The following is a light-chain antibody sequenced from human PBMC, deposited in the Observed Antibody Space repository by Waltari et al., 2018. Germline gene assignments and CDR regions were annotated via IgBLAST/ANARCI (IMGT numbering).Light chain of an antibody. Sequence: AIQMTQSPSSLSASVGDRVTITCRASQGIRNELAWYQQKPGKAPTVLVYGASSLQSGVPSRFTGSGSDTDFTLTISSLQPEDFATYYCLQDYNYPRTFGQGTKLEIK. CDR2: GAS. J-gene: IGKJ2*01. CDR1: QGIRNE. V-gene: IGKV1-6*01. CDR3: LQDYNYPRT.